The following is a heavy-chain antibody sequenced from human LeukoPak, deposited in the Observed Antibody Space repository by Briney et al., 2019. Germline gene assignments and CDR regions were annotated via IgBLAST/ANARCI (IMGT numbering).Heavy chain of an antibody. CDR3: ARHPEPGYCSSTSCHESYFDY. CDR1: GFTFSGYS. CDR2: ISSSSTTT. V-gene: IGHV3-48*04. J-gene: IGHJ4*02. Sequence: PGGSLRLSCAASGFTFSGYSMNWVRQAPGKGLEWISYISSSSTTTHYADSMKGRFTISRDNARKSLYLQMNSLRAEDTAVYYCARHPEPGYCSSTSCHESYFDYWGQGTLVTVSS. D-gene: IGHD2-2*01.